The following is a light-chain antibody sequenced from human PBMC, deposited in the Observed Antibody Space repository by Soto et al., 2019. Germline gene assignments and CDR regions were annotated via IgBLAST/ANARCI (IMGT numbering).Light chain of an antibody. V-gene: IGKV3-15*01. J-gene: IGKJ2*01. CDR3: QQYDSWPHT. CDR1: QSISGD. Sequence: EIVMTQCPATLSVSPGERVTLSCGASQSISGDLAWYQQKPGQAPRLVIYGASTRATGVPARFSGSGSATEFTLTISSLQSEDFAVYYCQQYDSWPHTFGLGTSLEIK. CDR2: GAS.